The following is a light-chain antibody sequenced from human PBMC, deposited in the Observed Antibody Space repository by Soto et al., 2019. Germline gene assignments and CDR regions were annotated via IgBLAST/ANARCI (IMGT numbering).Light chain of an antibody. CDR2: QDN. CDR3: QAWDSSTYV. Sequence: SYELTQLSSVSVSPGQTASITCSGEKLGDKYACWYQQKPGQSPVLVIYQDNKRPSGIPERFSGSNSGNTATLTISGTQAMDEADYYCQAWDSSTYVFGTGTKLTVL. V-gene: IGLV3-1*01. CDR1: KLGDKY. J-gene: IGLJ1*01.